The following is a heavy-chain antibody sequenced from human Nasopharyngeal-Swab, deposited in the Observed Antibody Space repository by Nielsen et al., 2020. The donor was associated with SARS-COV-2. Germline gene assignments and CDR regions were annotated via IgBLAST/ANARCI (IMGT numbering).Heavy chain of an antibody. CDR3: AKDLRCWYSYFQH. CDR2: ISGSGGST. J-gene: IGHJ1*01. V-gene: IGHV3-23*01. Sequence: WIRQAPGKGLEWVSDISGSGGSTYYADSVKGRFTISRDNSKNTLYLQMNSLRAEDTAVYYCAKDLRCWYSYFQHWGQGTLVTVSS. D-gene: IGHD6-13*01.